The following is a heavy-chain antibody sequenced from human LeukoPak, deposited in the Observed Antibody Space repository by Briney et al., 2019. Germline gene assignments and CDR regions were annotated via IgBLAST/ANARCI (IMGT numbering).Heavy chain of an antibody. CDR3: ARVRTTETTGYYGMEV. CDR2: INPNTGVT. V-gene: IGHV1-2*02. CDR1: GYTFTGYY. Sequence: ASVKVSCKASGYTFTGYYMHWVRQAPGQGLEWMGWINPNTGVTNYAQKFQGRVTLTRDTSIITAYMELTRLRSDDTAMYYCARVRTTETTGYYGMEVWGQATKLSVSS. D-gene: IGHD4-17*01. J-gene: IGHJ6*02.